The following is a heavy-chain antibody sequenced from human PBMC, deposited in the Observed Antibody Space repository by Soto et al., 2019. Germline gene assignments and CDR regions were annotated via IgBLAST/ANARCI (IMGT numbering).Heavy chain of an antibody. D-gene: IGHD1-7*01. V-gene: IGHV4-34*01. J-gene: IGHJ6*02. CDR3: ARCGPGWNYVGYYYYGMDV. Sequence: SETLSLTCAVYGGSFSGYYWSWIRQPPGKGLEWIGEINHSGSTNYNPSLKSRVTISVDTSKNQFSLKLSSVTAADTAVYYCARCGPGWNYVGYYYYGMDVWGQGTTVTVSS. CDR1: GGSFSGYY. CDR2: INHSGST.